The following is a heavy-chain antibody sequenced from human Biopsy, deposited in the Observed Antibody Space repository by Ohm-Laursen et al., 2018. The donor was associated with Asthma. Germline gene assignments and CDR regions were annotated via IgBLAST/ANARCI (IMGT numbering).Heavy chain of an antibody. J-gene: IGHJ4*02. CDR2: INSDGSST. CDR3: ARGPAWQQLDN. CDR1: GFTFSSYW. V-gene: IGHV3-74*01. Sequence: SLRLSCSASGFTFSSYWIHWVRQAPGKGLVWVSRINSDGSSTSYADSVKGRFTISRDNAKNPLYLEMNSLRAEDTAVDYCARGPAWQQLDNWGQGTLVTVSS. D-gene: IGHD6-13*01.